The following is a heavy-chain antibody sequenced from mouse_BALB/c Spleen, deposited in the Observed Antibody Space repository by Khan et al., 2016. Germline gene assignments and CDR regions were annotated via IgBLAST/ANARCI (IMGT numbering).Heavy chain of an antibody. CDR3: ARDDQDYDAWFAS. CDR2: IWAGGST. D-gene: IGHD2-4*01. V-gene: IGHV2-9*02. CDR1: GFSLTTSG. J-gene: IGHJ3*01. Sequence: VQLQESGPGLVAPSQSLSITCTVSGFSLTTSGVHWIRQPPGKGLDWLGVIWAGGSTDYNSALLSRLTITKDNSQNQAFLKMHSLQTDDTALYYCARDDQDYDAWFASWGQGTLVTVSA.